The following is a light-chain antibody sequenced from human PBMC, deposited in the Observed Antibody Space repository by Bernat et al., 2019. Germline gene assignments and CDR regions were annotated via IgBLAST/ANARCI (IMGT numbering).Light chain of an antibody. V-gene: IGKV2D-29*01. CDR2: EVS. CDR3: MQSIQLPHT. J-gene: IGKJ4*01. CDR1: ESLLHSNGKTF. Sequence: DIVMTKTPLSLSVTPGQPASISCKSSESLLHSNGKTFLSWNLQKAGQPPQVLIYEVSNRFSGVPKRFSGSGSVTDFTLKISRVEAGDVGFYYCMQSIQLPHTFGGGTRLEIK.